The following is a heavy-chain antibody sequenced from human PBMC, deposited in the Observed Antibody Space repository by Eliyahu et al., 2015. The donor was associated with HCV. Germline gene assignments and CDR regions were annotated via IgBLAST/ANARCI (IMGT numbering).Heavy chain of an antibody. J-gene: IGHJ4*02. CDR3: ARGPYYYDSSGLRQFDY. CDR1: GFTFSSYG. CDR2: IWYDGSNK. D-gene: IGHD3-22*01. V-gene: IGHV3-33*01. Sequence: VQPGRSLRLSCAASGFTFSSYGMHWVRQAPGKGLEWVAVIWYDGSNKYYADSVKGRFTISRDNSKNTLYLQMNSLRAEDTAVYYCARGPYYYDSSGLRQFDYWGQGTLVTVSS.